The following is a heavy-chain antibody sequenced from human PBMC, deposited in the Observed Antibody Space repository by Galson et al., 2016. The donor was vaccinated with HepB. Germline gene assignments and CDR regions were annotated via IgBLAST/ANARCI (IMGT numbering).Heavy chain of an antibody. CDR2: INTDGSTT. CDR3: ARAYDF. D-gene: IGHD3-3*01. J-gene: IGHJ6*02. V-gene: IGHV3-74*01. Sequence: SLRLSCAASGFSVSGDYMSWVRQAPGKGLEWVSGINTDGSTTRYVDSVKGRFTISRDNAKNTLYLQMNSLRAEDTAVYYCARAYDFWGQGTTVIVSS. CDR1: GFSVSGDY.